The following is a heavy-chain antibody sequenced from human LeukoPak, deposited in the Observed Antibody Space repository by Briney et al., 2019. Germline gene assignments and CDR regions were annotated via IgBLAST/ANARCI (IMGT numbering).Heavy chain of an antibody. V-gene: IGHV3-23*01. Sequence: QPGGSLRLSCAASGFTFSSYAMSWVRQAPGKGLEWVSAISGSGGSTYYADSVKGRFTISRDNSKNTLYLQMNSLRAEDTAVYYCARGGSSSWFWTPKNPEYYFDYWGQGTLVTVSS. CDR3: ARGGSSSWFWTPKNPEYYFDY. J-gene: IGHJ4*02. D-gene: IGHD6-13*01. CDR2: ISGSGGST. CDR1: GFTFSSYA.